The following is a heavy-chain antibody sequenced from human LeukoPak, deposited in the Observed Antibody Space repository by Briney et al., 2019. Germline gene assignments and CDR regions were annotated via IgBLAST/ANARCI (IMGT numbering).Heavy chain of an antibody. CDR3: AKDSPRNCFDY. CDR1: GFTFSTYG. J-gene: IGHJ4*02. CDR2: IRNDGNNK. Sequence: GGALRLSCAASGFTFSTYGMHWVRQAPGMGLEWVAFIRNDGNNKYYADSVKGRFTISRDNSKNTLYLQMNSLRAEDTALYYCAKDSPRNCFDYWGQGTLVTVSS. V-gene: IGHV3-30*02.